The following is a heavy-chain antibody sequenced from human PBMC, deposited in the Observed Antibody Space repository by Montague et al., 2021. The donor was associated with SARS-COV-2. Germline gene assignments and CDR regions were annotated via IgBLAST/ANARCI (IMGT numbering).Heavy chain of an antibody. CDR1: GGSTNSGGYS. D-gene: IGHD3-10*01. V-gene: IGHV4-30-2*06. Sequence: TLSLTCAVSGGSTNSGGYSWSWIRQSPGKGLEWIGYILHSGSTYYNPSLWSRATISVDRSKSQFSLNLTSMTAADTAVYFCARAASPRGAFDVWGQGTVVTVSS. CDR2: ILHSGST. CDR3: ARAASPRGAFDV. J-gene: IGHJ3*01.